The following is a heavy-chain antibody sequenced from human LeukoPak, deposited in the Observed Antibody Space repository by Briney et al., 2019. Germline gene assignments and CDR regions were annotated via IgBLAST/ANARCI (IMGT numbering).Heavy chain of an antibody. Sequence: SETLSLTCAVYGGSFSGYYWSWIRQPPGKGLEWIGEINHSGSTNYSPSLKSRVTISVDTSKNQFSLKLSSVTAADTAVYYCARQGYSSSWYSYYYMDVWGKGTTVTVSS. V-gene: IGHV4-34*01. D-gene: IGHD6-13*01. CDR1: GGSFSGYY. CDR3: ARQGYSSSWYSYYYMDV. J-gene: IGHJ6*03. CDR2: INHSGST.